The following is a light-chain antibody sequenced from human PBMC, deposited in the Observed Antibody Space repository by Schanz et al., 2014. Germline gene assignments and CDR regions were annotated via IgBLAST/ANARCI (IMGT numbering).Light chain of an antibody. J-gene: IGLJ2*01. CDR1: SSDVGGYNY. CDR3: SAYTSSSTLV. Sequence: QSVLTQPRSVSGSPGQSVTISCTGTSSDVGGYNYVSWYQQHPGKAPKLMIYDVSKRPSGVPDRFSGSKSGNTASLTISGLQAEDEADYYCSAYTSSSTLVFGGGTKLTVL. V-gene: IGLV2-11*01. CDR2: DVS.